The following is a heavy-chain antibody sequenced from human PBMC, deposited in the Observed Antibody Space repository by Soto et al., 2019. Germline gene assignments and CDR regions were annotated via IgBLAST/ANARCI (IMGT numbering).Heavy chain of an antibody. D-gene: IGHD6-19*01. CDR3: RGAYSRGYNWFGP. J-gene: IGHJ5*02. CDR1: GGSISSGGYS. Sequence: TLRLTCAVSGGSISSGGYSWSWIRQPPGKGLEWIGYIYHSGSTYYNPSLKSRVTISVDRPKSQFSLKLSSVTAADTAVYYCRGAYSRGYNWFGPWGQGTLVTVSS. V-gene: IGHV4-30-2*01. CDR2: IYHSGST.